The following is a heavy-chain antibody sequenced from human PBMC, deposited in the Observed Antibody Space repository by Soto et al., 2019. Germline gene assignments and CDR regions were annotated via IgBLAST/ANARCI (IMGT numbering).Heavy chain of an antibody. Sequence: TSETLSLTCTVSGGSISSGDYYWSWIRQPPGKGLEWIGYIYYSGSTYYNPSLKSRVTISVDTSKNQFSLKLSSVTAADTAVYYCAREAAFGSGSYYVDYWGQGTLVTV. D-gene: IGHD3-10*01. CDR1: GGSISSGDYY. CDR2: IYYSGST. J-gene: IGHJ4*02. CDR3: AREAAFGSGSYYVDY. V-gene: IGHV4-30-4*01.